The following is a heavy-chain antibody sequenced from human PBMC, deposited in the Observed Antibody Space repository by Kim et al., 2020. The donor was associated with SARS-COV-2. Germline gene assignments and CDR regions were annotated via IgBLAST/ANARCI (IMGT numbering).Heavy chain of an antibody. CDR1: GYTFTSYA. Sequence: ASVKVSCKASGYTFTSYAMNWVRQAPGQGLEWMGWINTNTGNPTYAQGFTGRFVFSLDTSVSTAYLQISSLKAEDTAVYYCARGPLITIFGVVIIENYFDYWGQGTLVTVSS. D-gene: IGHD3-3*01. V-gene: IGHV7-4-1*02. CDR2: INTNTGNP. J-gene: IGHJ4*02. CDR3: ARGPLITIFGVVIIENYFDY.